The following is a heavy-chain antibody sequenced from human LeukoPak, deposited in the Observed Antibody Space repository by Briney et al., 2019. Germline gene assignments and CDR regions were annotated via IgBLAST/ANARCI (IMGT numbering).Heavy chain of an antibody. Sequence: SETLSLTCTVSGGSISSTSYYWSWIRQPAGKGLEWIGRIYTTGYTNYNPSLKSRVTISVDTSKNQFSLKLSSVTAADTAVYYCARDATPLDYYYYMDVWGKGTTVTMSS. D-gene: IGHD1-26*01. CDR1: GGSISSTSYY. J-gene: IGHJ6*03. CDR2: IYTTGYT. CDR3: ARDATPLDYYYYMDV. V-gene: IGHV4-61*02.